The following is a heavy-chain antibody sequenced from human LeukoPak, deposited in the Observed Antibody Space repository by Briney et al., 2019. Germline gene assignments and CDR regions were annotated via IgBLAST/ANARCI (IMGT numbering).Heavy chain of an antibody. Sequence: SGGSLRLSCAASGFNLNSYEMNWVRQAPGKGLEWVSYISGSGSTIYYADSVKGRFTISRDNAKNSLYLQMNSLRAEDTAVYYCARGPHSSGYYGHYFDYWGQGTLVTVSS. CDR1: GFNLNSYE. CDR3: ARGPHSSGYYGHYFDY. J-gene: IGHJ4*02. V-gene: IGHV3-48*03. CDR2: ISGSGSTI. D-gene: IGHD3-22*01.